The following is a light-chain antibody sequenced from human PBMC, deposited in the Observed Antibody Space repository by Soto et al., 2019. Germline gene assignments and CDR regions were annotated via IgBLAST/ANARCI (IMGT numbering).Light chain of an antibody. CDR2: AAS. J-gene: IGKJ5*01. Sequence: DIQMTQSPSSLSASVGDRVTITCRASQSISSYLNWYQQKPGKAPKLLIYAASSLQSGVPSMFSGSGSGTDFTLTISSLHPEDFATYYCQQSYSTPPITFGQGTRLEIK. CDR3: QQSYSTPPIT. V-gene: IGKV1-39*01. CDR1: QSISSY.